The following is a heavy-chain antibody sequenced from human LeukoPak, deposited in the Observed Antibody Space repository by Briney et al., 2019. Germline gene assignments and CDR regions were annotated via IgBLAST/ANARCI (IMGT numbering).Heavy chain of an antibody. CDR1: GFTLSSYA. CDR2: ISGSGGST. J-gene: IGHJ6*02. CDR3: AKARPPYYYYGMDV. V-gene: IGHV3-23*01. Sequence: GGSLRLSCAASGFTLSSYAMSWVRQAPGKGLEWVSAISGSGGSTYYADSVKGRFTISRDNSKNTLYLQMNSLRAEDTAVYYCAKARPPYYYYGMDVWGQGTTVTVSS.